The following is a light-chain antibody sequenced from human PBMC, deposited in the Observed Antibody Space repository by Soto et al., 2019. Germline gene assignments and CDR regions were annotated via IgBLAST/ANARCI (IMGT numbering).Light chain of an antibody. V-gene: IGKV3-20*01. CDR3: QQYGYLGT. J-gene: IGKJ1*01. CDR1: QTLSSSF. CDR2: DTS. Sequence: EIVFTQSPCTLSLSPGERATLSCRTSQTLSSSFLAWYQQTPGQAPRLLIYDTSTRAIDIPDRFSGSGSGTDFTLTISSLEPEDFAVYYCQQYGYLGTFGQGTKVDIK.